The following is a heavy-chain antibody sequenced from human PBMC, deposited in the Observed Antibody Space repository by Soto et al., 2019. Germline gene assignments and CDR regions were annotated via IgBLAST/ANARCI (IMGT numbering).Heavy chain of an antibody. Sequence: SETLSLTCAVYGGSFSGYYWSWIRQPPGKGLEWIGEINHSGSTNYNPSLKSRVTISVDASKNQFSLKLSSVTAADTAVYYCARAMGGCFDPWGQGTLVTVSS. CDR2: INHSGST. CDR1: GGSFSGYY. D-gene: IGHD5-18*01. J-gene: IGHJ5*02. CDR3: ARAMGGCFDP. V-gene: IGHV4-34*01.